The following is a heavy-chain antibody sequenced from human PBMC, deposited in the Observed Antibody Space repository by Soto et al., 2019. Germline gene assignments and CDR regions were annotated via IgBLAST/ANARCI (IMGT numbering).Heavy chain of an antibody. D-gene: IGHD7-27*01. Sequence: ASVKVSCKASGYTFTSYGISWVRQAPGQGLEWMGWISAYNGNTNYAQKLQGRVTMTTDTSTSTAYMELRSLRSDDTAVYYCARDSNWGLPYDAFDIWGQGTMVTVSS. CDR3: ARDSNWGLPYDAFDI. V-gene: IGHV1-18*01. CDR2: ISAYNGNT. CDR1: GYTFTSYG. J-gene: IGHJ3*02.